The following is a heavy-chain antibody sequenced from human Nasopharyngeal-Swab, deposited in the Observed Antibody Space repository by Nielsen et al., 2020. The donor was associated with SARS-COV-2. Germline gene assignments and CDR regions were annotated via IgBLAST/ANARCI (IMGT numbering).Heavy chain of an antibody. CDR2: IKKKTDGGTT. Sequence: GGSLRLPCAASGFTFSNAWMSGVRQAPGRGREWVGRIKKKTDGGTTDYAAPVKGRFTIPSDDSKNMLYLQMSSLKTEDTGVYYCTTATYYYDSSGYANDASDIWGQGTMVTVSS. CDR1: GFTFSNAW. J-gene: IGHJ3*02. V-gene: IGHV3-15*01. CDR3: TTATYYYDSSGYANDASDI. D-gene: IGHD3-22*01.